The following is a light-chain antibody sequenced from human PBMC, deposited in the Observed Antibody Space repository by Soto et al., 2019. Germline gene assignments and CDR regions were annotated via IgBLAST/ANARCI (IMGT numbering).Light chain of an antibody. CDR1: HDVSVS. V-gene: IGKV3-15*01. CDR2: DTS. Sequence: EIVFPHSPDTRSFSPGAVATLSCRASHDVSVSLVWYRQRPGQSPRLLIYDTSTRAPGISARFSGSGSGTEFTLTISSLQSEDFAVYYCQQYNNWPLTFGQGTKVDIK. CDR3: QQYNNWPLT. J-gene: IGKJ1*01.